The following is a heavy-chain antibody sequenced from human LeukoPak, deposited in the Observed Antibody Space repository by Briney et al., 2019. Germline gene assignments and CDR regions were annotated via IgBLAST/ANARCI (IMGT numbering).Heavy chain of an antibody. V-gene: IGHV3-23*01. CDR3: ANFYSGSENFDY. CDR2: ISGSGGST. Sequence: PGGSLRLSCAASGFTFSSYAMGWVRQAPGKGLEWVSAISGSGGSTYYADSVKGRFTISRDNSKNTLYLQMNSLRAEDTAVYYGANFYSGSENFDYWGQGTLVTVSS. J-gene: IGHJ4*02. CDR1: GFTFSSYA. D-gene: IGHD1-26*01.